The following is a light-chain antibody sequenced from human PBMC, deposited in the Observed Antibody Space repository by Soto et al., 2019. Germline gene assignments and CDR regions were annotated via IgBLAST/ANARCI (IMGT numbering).Light chain of an antibody. Sequence: QSALTQPASVSGSPGQTITISCTGTSSDVGGYNFVSWYRQYPGKAPKLMIYEVSNRPSGVSNRFSGSKSANTASLTISGLQAEDEADYYCSSYTTSSTFVFGTGTKVTVL. J-gene: IGLJ1*01. CDR1: SSDVGGYNF. CDR3: SSYTTSSTFV. CDR2: EVS. V-gene: IGLV2-14*01.